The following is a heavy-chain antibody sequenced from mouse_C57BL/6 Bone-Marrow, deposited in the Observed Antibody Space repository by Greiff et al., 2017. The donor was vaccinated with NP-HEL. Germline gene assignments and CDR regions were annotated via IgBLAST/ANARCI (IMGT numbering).Heavy chain of an antibody. CDR1: GFNIKAYY. V-gene: IGHV14-2*01. J-gene: IGHJ4*01. CDR2: FDPGDGET. D-gene: IGHD1-1*01. CDR3: ARWGVYYYGSSYYAMDY. Sequence: EVKLVESGAELVKPGASVKLSCTASGFNIKAYYMHWVKQRTEQGLEWIGRFDPGDGETKYAPKFQGKATLTADTSSNTAYLQRSSLTSEDTAVYYCARWGVYYYGSSYYAMDYWGQGTSVTVSS.